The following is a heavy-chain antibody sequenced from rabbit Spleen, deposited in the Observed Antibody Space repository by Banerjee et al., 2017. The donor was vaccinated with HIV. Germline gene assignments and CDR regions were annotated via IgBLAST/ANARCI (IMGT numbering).Heavy chain of an antibody. V-gene: IGHV1S39*01. CDR2: IDPVFGST. Sequence: QEQLVESGGGLVQPGGSLKLSCKASGFDFSVYGLSWVRQAPGKGLEWIGYIDPVFGSTYFASWAKGRFTISKTSSTTVTLQMTSLTAADTATYFCARDTGTSFSTYGMDLWGPGTLVTVS. J-gene: IGHJ6*01. CDR1: GFDFSVYG. CDR3: ARDTGTSFSTYGMDL. D-gene: IGHD8-1*01.